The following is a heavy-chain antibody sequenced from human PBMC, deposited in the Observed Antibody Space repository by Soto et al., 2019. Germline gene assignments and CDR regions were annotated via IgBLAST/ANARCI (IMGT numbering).Heavy chain of an antibody. CDR2: ISYDGSNK. V-gene: IGHV3-30-3*01. D-gene: IGHD3-22*01. J-gene: IGHJ4*02. Sequence: SLRLSCAASGFTFSSYAMHWVRQAPGKGLEWVAVISYDGSNKYYADSVKGRFTISRDNSKNTLYLQMNSLRAEDTAVYYCARDMDSSGYRYYFDYWGQGTLVTVSS. CDR1: GFTFSSYA. CDR3: ARDMDSSGYRYYFDY.